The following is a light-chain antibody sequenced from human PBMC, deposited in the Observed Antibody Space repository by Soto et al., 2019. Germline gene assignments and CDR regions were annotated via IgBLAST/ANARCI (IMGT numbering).Light chain of an antibody. J-gene: IGLJ2*01. CDR1: TSNIGAGYD. CDR3: SSYGGYNNVI. Sequence: QSVLTQPPSVSGAPGQRVTISCTGSTSNIGAGYDVHWYQQVPATAPKLLIYGDGKRPSGVPDRFSGSKSGNTASLTVSGLQAEDEADYYCSSYGGYNNVIFGGGTKLTVL. V-gene: IGLV1-40*01. CDR2: GDG.